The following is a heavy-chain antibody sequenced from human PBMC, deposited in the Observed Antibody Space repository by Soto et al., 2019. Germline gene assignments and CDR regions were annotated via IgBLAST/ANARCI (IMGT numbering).Heavy chain of an antibody. CDR2: IYHGGTT. V-gene: IGHV4-30-2*01. Sequence: SETLSLTCSVSAGSINTGASSWAWVRQPPGEGLDFIGYIYHGGTTFLNPSLRSRLIISVDRSKNQFSLKLSSVTAADTAVYYGASYYGSPWAVYGGQGALFTVPS. J-gene: IGHJ4*02. D-gene: IGHD3-10*01. CDR1: AGSINTGASS. CDR3: ASYYGSPWAVY.